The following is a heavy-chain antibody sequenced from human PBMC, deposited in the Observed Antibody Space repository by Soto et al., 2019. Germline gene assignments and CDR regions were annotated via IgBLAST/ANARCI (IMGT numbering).Heavy chain of an antibody. CDR2: ISGSGGST. V-gene: IGHV3-23*01. D-gene: IGHD6-19*01. J-gene: IGHJ3*02. Sequence: PGGSLRLSCAASGFTFSSYAMSWVRQAPGKGLEWVSAISGSGGSTYYADSVKGRFTISRDNSKNTLYLQMNSLRAEDTAVYYCAKDRRAVAGTWDAFDIWGQGTMVTVSS. CDR3: AKDRRAVAGTWDAFDI. CDR1: GFTFSSYA.